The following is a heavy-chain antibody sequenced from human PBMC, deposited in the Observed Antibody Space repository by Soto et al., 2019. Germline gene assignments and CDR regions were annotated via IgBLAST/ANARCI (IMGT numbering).Heavy chain of an antibody. CDR2: VNPKTGNT. Sequence: QVQLVQSGSEVKKPGASVKVSCKASGYTFTNYDLHWVRQASGQGLEWMGWVNPKTGNTAYAQKFQGRVTMSRDTSVTAAYMELSSLTSEDTAVYFWARSDYGELAYWGQGTRVTVSS. D-gene: IGHD4-17*01. CDR3: ARSDYGELAY. V-gene: IGHV1-8*01. J-gene: IGHJ4*02. CDR1: GYTFTNYD.